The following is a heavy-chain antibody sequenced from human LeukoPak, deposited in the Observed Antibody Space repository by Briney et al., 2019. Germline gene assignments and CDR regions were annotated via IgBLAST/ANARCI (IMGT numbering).Heavy chain of an antibody. CDR3: AKDGDFWSGFAPGFDP. Sequence: PGRSLRPSCAASGFTFSSYGMHWVRQAPGKGLEWVAVISYDGSNKYYADSVKGRFTISRDNSKNTLYLQMNSLRAEDTAVYYCAKDGDFWSGFAPGFDPWGQGTLVTVSS. CDR2: ISYDGSNK. V-gene: IGHV3-30*18. D-gene: IGHD3-3*01. J-gene: IGHJ5*02. CDR1: GFTFSSYG.